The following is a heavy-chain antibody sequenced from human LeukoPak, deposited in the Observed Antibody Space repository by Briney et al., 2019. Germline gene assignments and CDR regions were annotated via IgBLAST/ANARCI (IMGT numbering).Heavy chain of an antibody. CDR1: GFTFSSYG. V-gene: IGHV3-23*01. D-gene: IGHD3-10*01. J-gene: IGHJ4*02. Sequence: GGTLRLSCAASGFTFSSYGMSWVRQAPGKGLEWVSAISGSGGSTYYADSVKGRFTISRDNSKNTLYLQMNSLRAEDTAVYYCASLPERGVLLWFGEFPYWGQGTLVTVSS. CDR3: ASLPERGVLLWFGEFPY. CDR2: ISGSGGST.